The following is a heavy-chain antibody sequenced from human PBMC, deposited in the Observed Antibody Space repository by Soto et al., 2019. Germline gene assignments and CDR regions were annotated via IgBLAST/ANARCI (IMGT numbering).Heavy chain of an antibody. CDR2: ISYVGSNK. CDR1: GFTFSNYG. V-gene: IGHV3-30*18. D-gene: IGHD3-22*01. J-gene: IGHJ1*01. Sequence: PGGSLRLSCAASGFTFSNYGMHWVRQAPGKGLAWVALISYVGSNKYYADFVKGRFTISRDNSKNTLYLQMNSLRAEDTAVYYCAKGLYYYESGVFYCEYFQHWGQGTLVTVSS. CDR3: AKGLYYYESGVFYCEYFQH.